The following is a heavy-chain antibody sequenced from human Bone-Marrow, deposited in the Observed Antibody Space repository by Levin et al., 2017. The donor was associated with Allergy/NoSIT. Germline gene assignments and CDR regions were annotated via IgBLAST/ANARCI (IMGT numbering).Heavy chain of an antibody. Sequence: ASVKVSCKASGGTFSSYAISWVRQAPGQGLEWMGGIIPIFGTANYAQKFQGRVTITADKSTSTAYMELSSLRSEDTAVYYCARDKDYSHAFDIWGQGTMVTVSS. D-gene: IGHD4/OR15-4a*01. CDR2: IIPIFGTA. V-gene: IGHV1-69*06. CDR1: GGTFSSYA. J-gene: IGHJ3*02. CDR3: ARDKDYSHAFDI.